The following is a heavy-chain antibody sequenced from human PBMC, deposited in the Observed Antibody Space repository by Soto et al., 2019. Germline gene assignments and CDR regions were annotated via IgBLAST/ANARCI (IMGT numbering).Heavy chain of an antibody. CDR2: IYHSGST. CDR3: ARDNQYSSSPGAFDY. J-gene: IGHJ4*02. D-gene: IGHD6-6*01. CDR1: GGSISSSNW. V-gene: IGHV4-4*02. Sequence: KPSETLSLTCAVSGGSISSSNWWSWVRQPPGKGLEWIGEIYHSGSTNYNPSLKSRVTISVDKSKNQFSLKLSSVTAADTAAYYCARDNQYSSSPGAFDYWGQGTLVTVSS.